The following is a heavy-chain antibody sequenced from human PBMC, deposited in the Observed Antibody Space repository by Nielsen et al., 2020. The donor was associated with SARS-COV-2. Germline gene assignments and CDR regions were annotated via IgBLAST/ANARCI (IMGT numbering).Heavy chain of an antibody. J-gene: IGHJ4*02. CDR3: AAIKKGTFDY. V-gene: IGHV4-39*01. CDR2: IYYSGST. D-gene: IGHD2-21*01. Sequence: SETLSLTCPVSGRSLFSRCYYWVWLRQPPGKGLEWIGSIYYSGSTYYNPSLNSRVTISVDTSKNQFSLKLSSVTAADTAVYYCAAIKKGTFDYWGQGTLVTVSS. CDR1: GRSLFSRCYY.